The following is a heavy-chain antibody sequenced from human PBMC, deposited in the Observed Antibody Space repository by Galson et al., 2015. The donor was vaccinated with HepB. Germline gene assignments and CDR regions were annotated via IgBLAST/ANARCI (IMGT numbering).Heavy chain of an antibody. CDR3: ARSTSGVLDY. CDR1: GDSVSSTIAA. Sequence: CAISGDSVSSTIAAWHWIRQSPSRGLEWLGRTYYRSKWNNDHAVSVKSRININPDTSKNQFSLQLNSVTPEDTAVYYCARSTSGVLDYWGQGTLVTVSS. V-gene: IGHV6-1*01. D-gene: IGHD3-10*01. J-gene: IGHJ4*02. CDR2: TYYRSKWNN.